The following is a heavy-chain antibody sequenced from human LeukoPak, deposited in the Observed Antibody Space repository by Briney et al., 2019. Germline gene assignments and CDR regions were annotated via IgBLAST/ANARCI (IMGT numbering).Heavy chain of an antibody. CDR2: ISWNSGSI. Sequence: QPGRSLRLSCAASGFTFDDYAMHWVRQAPGKGLEWVSGISWNSGSIGYADSVKGRFTISRDNSKNTLYLQMNSLRAEGTAVYYCARGATGYDSDAIDIWGQGTMVIVSS. D-gene: IGHD5-12*01. V-gene: IGHV3-9*01. CDR1: GFTFDDYA. J-gene: IGHJ3*02. CDR3: ARGATGYDSDAIDI.